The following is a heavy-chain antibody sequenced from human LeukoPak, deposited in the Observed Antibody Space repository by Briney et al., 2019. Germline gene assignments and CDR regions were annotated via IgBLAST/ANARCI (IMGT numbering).Heavy chain of an antibody. J-gene: IGHJ5*02. D-gene: IGHD6-19*01. CDR1: GYTFTSYG. Sequence: ASVKVSCKASGYTFTSYGTSWVRQAPGQGLEWMGWISAYNGNTNYAQKLQGRVTMTTDTSTSTAYMELRSLRSDDTAVYYCARFGYSSGWYLFDPWGQGTLVTVSS. CDR3: ARFGYSSGWYLFDP. CDR2: ISAYNGNT. V-gene: IGHV1-18*01.